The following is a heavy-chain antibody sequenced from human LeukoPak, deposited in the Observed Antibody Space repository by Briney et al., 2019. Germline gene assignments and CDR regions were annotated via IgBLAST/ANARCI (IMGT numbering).Heavy chain of an antibody. D-gene: IGHD2-15*01. CDR3: ARDGSDRAETSGEAYIADY. J-gene: IGHJ4*02. V-gene: IGHV1-2*02. CDR2: INPNNGGT. Sequence: GASVKVSCKASGYTFTAYYMHWVRQAPGQGLEWMGWINPNNGGTRYAHNFQGRVTMTRDTSISTAYMELSRLRSDDTAVYYCARDGSDRAETSGEAYIADYWGQGTLVTVSS. CDR1: GYTFTAYY.